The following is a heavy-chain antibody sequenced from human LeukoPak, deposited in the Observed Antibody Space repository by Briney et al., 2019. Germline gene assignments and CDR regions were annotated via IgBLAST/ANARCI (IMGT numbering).Heavy chain of an antibody. D-gene: IGHD2-2*02. CDR1: GYTFTSYG. CDR2: ISAYNGNT. J-gene: IGHJ6*02. CDR3: ARLYCSSTSCYTGYYYYGMDV. V-gene: IGHV1-18*01. Sequence: ASVTVSCTASGYTFTSYGISWVRQAPGQGLEWMGWISAYNGNTNYAQKLQGRVTMTTDTSTSTAYMELRSLRSDDTAVYYCARLYCSSTSCYTGYYYYGMDVWGQGTTVTVSS.